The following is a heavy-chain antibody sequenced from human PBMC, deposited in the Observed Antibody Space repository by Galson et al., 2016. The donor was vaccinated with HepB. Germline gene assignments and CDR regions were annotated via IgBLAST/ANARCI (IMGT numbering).Heavy chain of an antibody. Sequence: SLRLSCAASGFIFSVYNMNWVRQAPGKGLEWIAWITRSSGTMYYADSVKGRFTISRDNAKNSLYLEMNSLRAEDTAVYYCARDNYFRLGYWGQGTLVTVSS. D-gene: IGHD3-10*01. CDR1: GFIFSVYN. V-gene: IGHV3-48*01. J-gene: IGHJ4*02. CDR3: ARDNYFRLGY. CDR2: ITRSSGTM.